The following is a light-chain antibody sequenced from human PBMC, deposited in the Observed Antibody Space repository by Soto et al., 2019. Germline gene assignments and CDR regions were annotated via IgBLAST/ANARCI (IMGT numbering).Light chain of an antibody. J-gene: IGLJ3*02. CDR2: LNSDGSH. Sequence: QLVLTQSPSASASLGASVKLTCTLSSGHRTYAIAWHQQQPEKGPRYLMKLNSDGSHTKGDGIPDRFSGSSSGAERYLTISSLQSEDEADYYCQTWATGILVFGGGTKVTVL. CDR3: QTWATGILV. CDR1: SGHRTYA. V-gene: IGLV4-69*01.